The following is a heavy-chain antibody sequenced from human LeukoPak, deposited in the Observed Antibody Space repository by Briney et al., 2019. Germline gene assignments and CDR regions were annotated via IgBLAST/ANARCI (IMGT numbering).Heavy chain of an antibody. J-gene: IGHJ4*02. CDR3: AKDPHNIGYSYGWVGLYYFDY. V-gene: IGHV3-30*18. D-gene: IGHD5-18*01. CDR1: GFTPSSYG. Sequence: RRSLTLSCVPSGFTPSSYGMHWVGHAPDEGRGWVAVISYVGGKKYYTDSVKGRSTPSTDNSKNTLYLQINSLRAEDTAMYYCAKDPHNIGYSYGWVGLYYFDYWGQGTLVTVSS. CDR2: ISYVGGKK.